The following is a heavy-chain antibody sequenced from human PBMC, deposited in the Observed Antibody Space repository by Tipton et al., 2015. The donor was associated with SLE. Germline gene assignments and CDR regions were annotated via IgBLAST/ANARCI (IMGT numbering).Heavy chain of an antibody. V-gene: IGHV4-38-2*02. D-gene: IGHD3-10*01. CDR2: IYHSGST. Sequence: LRLSCTVSGGSISSGYYWGWIRQPPGKGLEWIGSIYHSGSTYYNPSLKSRVTISVDTSKNQFSLKLSSVTAADTAVYYCARHDRYYYGSGSYYNGAFDIWGQGTMVTVSS. CDR3: ARHDRYYYGSGSYYNGAFDI. CDR1: GGSISSGYY. J-gene: IGHJ3*02.